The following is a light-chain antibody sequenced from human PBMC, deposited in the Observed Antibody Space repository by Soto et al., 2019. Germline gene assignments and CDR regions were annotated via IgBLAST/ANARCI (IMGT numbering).Light chain of an antibody. CDR1: QSVSSSF. CDR3: QHYGGSTWT. CDR2: GAS. V-gene: IGKV3-20*01. Sequence: EIVLTQSPGTLSLSPGERATLSCRASQSVSSSFLAWYQQKPGQAPRLLIYGASSRATGIPDKFSGSGSGTDSTLTISSLQHRHFAVSSCQHYGGSTWTFGQGTKVEIK. J-gene: IGKJ1*01.